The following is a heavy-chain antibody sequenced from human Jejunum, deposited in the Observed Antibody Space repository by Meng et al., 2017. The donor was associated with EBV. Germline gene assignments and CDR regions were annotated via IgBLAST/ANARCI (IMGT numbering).Heavy chain of an antibody. Sequence: QLLGAGGGLVQPVGSLRLSCADSGFTFNNYATTWVRQATGKGLEWVSRINPDGSSTSYADSVRGRFTISRDNAKNTLYLQMNSLRAEDTAVYYCVRDLPVGWFTDYWGQGNLVTVSS. CDR2: INPDGSST. CDR1: GFTFNNYA. V-gene: IGHV3-74*01. D-gene: IGHD6-19*01. CDR3: VRDLPVGWFTDY. J-gene: IGHJ4*02.